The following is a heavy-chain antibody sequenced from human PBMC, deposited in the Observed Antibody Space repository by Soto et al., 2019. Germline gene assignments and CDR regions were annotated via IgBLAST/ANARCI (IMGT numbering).Heavy chain of an antibody. J-gene: IGHJ1*01. CDR3: AREENCSDGICYSEYFQR. Sequence: ASVKVSCKASGYIFTAYSMHWVRQAPGQGLEWMGVVNPSGGSTNYAQKFQGRITMTRDTSTSTVYMDLSSLTSEDTAVYYCAREENCSDGICYSEYFQRWGQGTLVTVS. V-gene: IGHV1-46*01. CDR2: VNPSGGST. CDR1: GYIFTAYS. D-gene: IGHD2-15*01.